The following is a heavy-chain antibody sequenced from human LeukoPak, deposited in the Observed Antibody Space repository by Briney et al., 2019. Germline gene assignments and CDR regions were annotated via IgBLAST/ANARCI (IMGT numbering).Heavy chain of an antibody. CDR1: GGYISSGGYY. J-gene: IGHJ5*02. V-gene: IGHV4-31*03. CDR3: ARGATVAGTGWFDP. D-gene: IGHD6-19*01. Sequence: SQTLSLTCTVSGGYISSGGYYWSWIRQHPGKGLEWIGYIYYSGSTYYNPSLKSRVTISVDTSKNQFSLKLSSVTAADTAVYYCARGATVAGTGWFDPWGQGTLVAVSS. CDR2: IYYSGST.